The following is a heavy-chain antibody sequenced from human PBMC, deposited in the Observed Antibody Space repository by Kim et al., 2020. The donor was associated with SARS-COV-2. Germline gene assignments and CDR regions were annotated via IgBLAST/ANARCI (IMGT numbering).Heavy chain of an antibody. V-gene: IGHV1-18*01. CDR1: GYTFTSYG. CDR3: ASYCGGDCYFYYGMDV. D-gene: IGHD2-21*02. J-gene: IGHJ6*02. CDR2: ISAYNGNT. Sequence: ASVKVSCKASGYTFTSYGISWVRQAPGQGLEWMAWISAYNGNTNYAQKLQGRVTMTTDTSTSTAYMELRSLRSDDTAVYYCASYCGGDCYFYYGMDVWGQGTTVTVSS.